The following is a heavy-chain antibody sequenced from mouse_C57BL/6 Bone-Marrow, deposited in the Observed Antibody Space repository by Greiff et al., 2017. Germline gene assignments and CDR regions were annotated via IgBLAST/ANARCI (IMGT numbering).Heavy chain of an antibody. Sequence: EVKLVESGGGLVKPGGSLKLSCAASGFTFSDYGMNWVRQAPEKGLEWVAYISSGSSTIYYADTVKGRFTISRDNAKNTLFLQRTSLRSEDTAMYSCTRDVYAMDYWGQGTSVTVSS. CDR2: ISSGSSTI. CDR1: GFTFSDYG. CDR3: TRDVYAMDY. V-gene: IGHV5-17*01. J-gene: IGHJ4*01.